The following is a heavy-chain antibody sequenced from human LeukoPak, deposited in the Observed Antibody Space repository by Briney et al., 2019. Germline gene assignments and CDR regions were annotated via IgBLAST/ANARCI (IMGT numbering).Heavy chain of an antibody. CDR1: GDSISSGDYY. CDR2: ISSSGST. CDR3: ARGPYSYDSSGAFDI. Sequence: SETLSLTCTVSGDSISSGDYYWSWIRQPAGKGLEWIGRISSSGSTNYNPSLKSRVTISVATSKNQFSLKLSSVTAADTAVYCCARGPYSYDSSGAFDIWGQGTMVTVSS. D-gene: IGHD3-22*01. V-gene: IGHV4-61*02. J-gene: IGHJ3*02.